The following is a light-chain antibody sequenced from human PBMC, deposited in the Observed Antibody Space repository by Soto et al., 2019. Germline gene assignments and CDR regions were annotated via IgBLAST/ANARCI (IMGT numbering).Light chain of an antibody. V-gene: IGKV3-15*01. CDR3: QHYVTWPLT. CDR2: DTS. Sequence: EIVLTQSPASLSLSPGARAPLSCRASQTLTSNLAWYQQKPGQPPRLLIHDTSIRATGVPARFSGSRSGAEFTLTISSLQSEDFAVYYCQHYVTWPLTFGGGTKVDIK. CDR1: QTLTSN. J-gene: IGKJ4*01.